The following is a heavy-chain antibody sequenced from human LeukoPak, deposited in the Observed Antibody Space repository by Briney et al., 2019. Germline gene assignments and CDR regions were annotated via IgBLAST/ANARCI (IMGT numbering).Heavy chain of an antibody. V-gene: IGHV4-31*03. CDR3: ARDVPYCSSTSCYSSYYGMDV. J-gene: IGHJ6*02. D-gene: IGHD2-2*01. Sequence: SETLSLTCTVSGGSISSGGYYWSWIRQHPGKGLEWIGYIYYSGSTYYNPSLKSRVTISVDTSKNRFSLKLSSVTAADTAVYYCARDVPYCSSTSCYSSYYGMDVWGQGTTVTVSS. CDR1: GGSISSGGYY. CDR2: IYYSGST.